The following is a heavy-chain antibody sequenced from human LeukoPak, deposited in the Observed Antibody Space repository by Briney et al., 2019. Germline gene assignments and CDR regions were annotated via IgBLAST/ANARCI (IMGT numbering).Heavy chain of an antibody. CDR1: GFTFSSYS. D-gene: IGHD6-13*01. V-gene: IGHV3-48*01. Sequence: PGGSLRLSCAASGFTFSSYSMNWVRQAPGKGLEWVSYISSSSSTIYYADSVKGRFTIPRDNAKNSLYLQMNSLRAEGTAVYYCARDSSSWYRAFDIWGQGTMVTVSS. J-gene: IGHJ3*02. CDR2: ISSSSSTI. CDR3: ARDSSSWYRAFDI.